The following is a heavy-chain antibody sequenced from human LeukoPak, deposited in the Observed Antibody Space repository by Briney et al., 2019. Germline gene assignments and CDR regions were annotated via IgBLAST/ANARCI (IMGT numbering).Heavy chain of an antibody. CDR1: GGSINSHY. Sequence: SETLSLTCIVSGGSINSHYWSWIRQPPGKGLEWIGDIHDTGTTKYNPSVKSRVTISIDTSKNQFSLELSSVTATDTAVYFCATNRVGTYDRPFDIWGQGTMVTVSS. V-gene: IGHV4-59*08. CDR3: ATNRVGTYDRPFDI. D-gene: IGHD1-26*01. J-gene: IGHJ3*02. CDR2: IHDTGTT.